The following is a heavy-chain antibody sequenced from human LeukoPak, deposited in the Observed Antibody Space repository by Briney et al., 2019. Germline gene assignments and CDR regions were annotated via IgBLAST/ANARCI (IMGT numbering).Heavy chain of an antibody. CDR1: GFTFSSYA. J-gene: IGHJ4*02. V-gene: IGHV3-23*01. CDR3: AKAGGITIFGIVNPHFDY. CDR2: ISGSGDST. Sequence: GGSLRPSCAASGFTFSSYAMSWVRQAPGKGLEWVSAISGSGDSTYYADSVKGRFTISRDNSKNTLYLQMNSLRAEDTAVYYCAKAGGITIFGIVNPHFDYWGQGTLVTVSS. D-gene: IGHD3-3*01.